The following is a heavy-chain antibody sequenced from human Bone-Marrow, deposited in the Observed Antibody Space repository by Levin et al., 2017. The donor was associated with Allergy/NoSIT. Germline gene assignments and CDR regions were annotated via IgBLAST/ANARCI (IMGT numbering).Heavy chain of an antibody. CDR3: ATGASDYYSY. CDR2: ITGDETST. Sequence: GESLKISCAASGFTFSSYWMHWVRQAPGKGLVWVSRITGDETSTIYADSVKGRFTISRDNAKNTLYLQMNSLRAEDTAVYYCATGASDYYSYWGQGTLVTVSS. D-gene: IGHD3-3*01. CDR1: GFTFSSYW. J-gene: IGHJ4*02. V-gene: IGHV3-74*01.